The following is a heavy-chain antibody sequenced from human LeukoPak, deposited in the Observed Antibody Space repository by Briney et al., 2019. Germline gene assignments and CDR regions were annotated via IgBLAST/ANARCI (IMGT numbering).Heavy chain of an antibody. V-gene: IGHV1-18*01. CDR2: ISAYNGNT. J-gene: IGHJ5*02. D-gene: IGHD3-3*01. Sequence: ASVKVSCKASGYTFTSYGISWVRQAPGQGLEWMGWISAYNGNTNYAQKLQGRVTMTTDTSTSTAYMELGSLRSDDTAVYYCARGGDDSDFWSGHNWFDPWGQGTLVTVSS. CDR1: GYTFTSYG. CDR3: ARGGDDSDFWSGHNWFDP.